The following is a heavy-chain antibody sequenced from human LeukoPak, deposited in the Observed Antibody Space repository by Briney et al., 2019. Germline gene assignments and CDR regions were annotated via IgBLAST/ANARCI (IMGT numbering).Heavy chain of an antibody. D-gene: IGHD2-2*01. V-gene: IGHV3-48*01. CDR3: ARDIGYCSSTSCYSGIL. J-gene: IGHJ4*02. CDR2: ISSSSSNI. Sequence: GGSLRLSCAASGFTFSSYSMNWVRQAPGKGLEWVSYISSSSSNIYYADSVKGRFTISRDNAKNSLYLQMNSLRAEDTAVYYCARDIGYCSSTSCYSGILWGQGTLVTVSS. CDR1: GFTFSSYS.